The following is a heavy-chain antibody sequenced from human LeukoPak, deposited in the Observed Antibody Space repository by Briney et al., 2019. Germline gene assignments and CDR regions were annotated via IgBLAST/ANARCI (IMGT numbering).Heavy chain of an antibody. Sequence: SETLSLTCTVSGGSISSYYWSWIRQPAGKGLEWIGRIYTSGSTNYNPSLKSRVTMSVDTSKNQFSLKLSSVTAADTAVYYCARALKIGTPFYYYGMDVWGQGTTVTVSS. CDR3: ARALKIGTPFYYYGMDV. V-gene: IGHV4-4*07. CDR1: GGSISSYY. D-gene: IGHD1-7*01. J-gene: IGHJ6*02. CDR2: IYTSGST.